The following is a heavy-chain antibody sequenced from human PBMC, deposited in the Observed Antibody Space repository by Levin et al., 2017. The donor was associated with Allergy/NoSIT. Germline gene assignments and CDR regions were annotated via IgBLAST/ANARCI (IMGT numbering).Heavy chain of an antibody. Sequence: SCAASGFTFSSYGMHWVRQAPGKGLEWVAVISYDGSNKYYADSVKGRFTISRDNSKNTLYLQMNSLRAEDTAVYYCAKDRGDYYYYYMDVWGKGTTVTVSS. CDR2: ISYDGSNK. CDR3: AKDRGDYYYYYMDV. J-gene: IGHJ6*03. V-gene: IGHV3-30*18. CDR1: GFTFSSYG.